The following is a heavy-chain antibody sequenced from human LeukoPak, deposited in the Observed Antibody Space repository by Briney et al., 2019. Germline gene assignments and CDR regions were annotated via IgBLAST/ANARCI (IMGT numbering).Heavy chain of an antibody. CDR1: GGSISSGGYY. V-gene: IGHV4-31*03. Sequence: SETLSLTCTVTGGSISSGGYYWSWIRQHPGKGLEWIGYIYYSGSTYYNPSLKSRVTISVDTSKNQFSLKLSSVTAADTAVYYCARVVQQYYDFWSGYYPNQYYFDYWGQGTLVTVSS. D-gene: IGHD3-3*01. CDR3: ARVVQQYYDFWSGYYPNQYYFDY. CDR2: IYYSGST. J-gene: IGHJ4*02.